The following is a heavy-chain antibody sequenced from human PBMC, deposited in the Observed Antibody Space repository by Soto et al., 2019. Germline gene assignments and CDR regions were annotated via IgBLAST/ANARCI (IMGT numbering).Heavy chain of an antibody. CDR3: ARERTGTTSMDV. D-gene: IGHD1-1*01. CDR1: GYTFTSYD. J-gene: IGHJ6*02. V-gene: IGHV1-8*01. CDR2: MNPNSGNT. Sequence: QVQLVQSGAEVKKPGASVKVSCKASGYTFTSYDINWVRQATGQGLEWMGWMNPNSGNTGYAQKFRGRVTMTRNTSMSTAYMELSSLRSEDTDVYYCARERTGTTSMDVWGQGTTVTVSS.